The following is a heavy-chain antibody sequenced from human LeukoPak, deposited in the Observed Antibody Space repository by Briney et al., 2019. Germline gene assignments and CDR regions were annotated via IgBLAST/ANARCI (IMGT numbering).Heavy chain of an antibody. J-gene: IGHJ6*03. V-gene: IGHV3-30*02. CDR3: ARDSLWFGELTRYYYYYYMDV. CDR1: GFTFSRYW. CDR2: IRYDGSNK. Sequence: GGSLRLSCAASGFTFSRYWMHWVRQVPGKGLEWVAFIRYDGSNKYYADSVKGRFTISRDNSKNTLYLQMNSLRSDDTAVYYCARDSLWFGELTRYYYYYYMDVWGKGTTVTVSS. D-gene: IGHD3-10*01.